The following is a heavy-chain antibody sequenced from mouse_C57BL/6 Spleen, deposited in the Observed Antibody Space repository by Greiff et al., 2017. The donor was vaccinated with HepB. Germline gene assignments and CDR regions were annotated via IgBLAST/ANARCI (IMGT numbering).Heavy chain of an antibody. CDR3: ARPYGRGAMDY. J-gene: IGHJ4*01. CDR1: GYTFTSYW. CDR2: IDPSDSYT. D-gene: IGHD1-1*02. V-gene: IGHV1-59*01. Sequence: QVQLQQPGAELVRPGTSVKLSCKASGYTFTSYWMHWVKQRPGQGLEWIGVIDPSDSYTNYNQKFKGKATLTVDTSSSTAYMQLSSLTSDDSAVYYCARPYGRGAMDYWGQGTSVTVSS.